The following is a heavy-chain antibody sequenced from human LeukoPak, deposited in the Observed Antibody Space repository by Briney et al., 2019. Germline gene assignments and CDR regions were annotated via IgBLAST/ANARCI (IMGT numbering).Heavy chain of an antibody. V-gene: IGHV1-69*05. Sequence: SVKVSYKASGGTFSSYAISWVRQAPGQGLEWMGRIIPIFGTANYAQKFQGRVTITTDESTSTAYMELSSLRSEDTAVYYCASYYGSGSFGYWGQGTLVTVSS. CDR3: ASYYGSGSFGY. CDR1: GGTFSSYA. CDR2: IIPIFGTA. J-gene: IGHJ4*02. D-gene: IGHD3-10*01.